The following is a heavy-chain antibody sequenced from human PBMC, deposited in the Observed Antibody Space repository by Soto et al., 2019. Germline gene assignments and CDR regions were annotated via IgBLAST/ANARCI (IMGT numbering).Heavy chain of an antibody. Sequence: QVQLVESGGGVVQPGRSLRLSCAASGFTFSSYGMHWVRQAPGKGLEWVAVISYDGSNKYYADSVKGRFTISRDNSKNTLYLQMNSLRAEDTAVYYCAKASTLVWFDPWGQGTLVTASS. CDR1: GFTFSSYG. V-gene: IGHV3-30*18. J-gene: IGHJ5*02. CDR3: AKASTLVWFDP. CDR2: ISYDGSNK.